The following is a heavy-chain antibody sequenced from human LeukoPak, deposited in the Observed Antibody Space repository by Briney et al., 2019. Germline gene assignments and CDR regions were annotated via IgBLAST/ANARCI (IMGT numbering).Heavy chain of an antibody. Sequence: ASVKVSCKASGYTFTSYAMHWVRQAPGQRLEWMGWINAGNGNTKYSQKFQGRVTITRDTSASTAYMELSSLRSEDTAVYYCARAPTGSRYFDWLLPFDYRGQGTLVTVSS. V-gene: IGHV1-3*01. CDR1: GYTFTSYA. CDR2: INAGNGNT. J-gene: IGHJ4*02. CDR3: ARAPTGSRYFDWLLPFDY. D-gene: IGHD3-9*01.